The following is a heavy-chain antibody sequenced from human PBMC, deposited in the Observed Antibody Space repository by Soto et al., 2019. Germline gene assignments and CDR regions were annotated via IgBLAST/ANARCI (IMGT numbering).Heavy chain of an antibody. CDR2: ISAYNGNT. CDR3: ARDQGIRGIAAHFDP. V-gene: IGHV1-18*01. Sequence: QVQLVQSGAEVKKPGASVKVSCKASGYTFTSYGNSWVRQAPGQGLEWMGWISAYNGNTNYAQKLQGRVTMTTDTSTSKAYMELRSLRSDDTAVYYCARDQGIRGIAAHFDPWGQGTLVTVSS. D-gene: IGHD6-13*01. CDR1: GYTFTSYG. J-gene: IGHJ5*02.